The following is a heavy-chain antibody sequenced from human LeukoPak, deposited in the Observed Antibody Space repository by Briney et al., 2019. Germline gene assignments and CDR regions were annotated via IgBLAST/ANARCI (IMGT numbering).Heavy chain of an antibody. V-gene: IGHV1-69*01. Sequence: GASVKVSCKASGGTFISYAISWVRQAPGQRLEWMGGIIPIFDTADYAQKFQGRATITADETTSTAYMQLSSLRSEDTAVYYCASGEGFGEAMSFDYWGQGTLVTVSS. CDR1: GGTFISYA. CDR2: IIPIFDTA. J-gene: IGHJ4*02. D-gene: IGHD3-10*01. CDR3: ASGEGFGEAMSFDY.